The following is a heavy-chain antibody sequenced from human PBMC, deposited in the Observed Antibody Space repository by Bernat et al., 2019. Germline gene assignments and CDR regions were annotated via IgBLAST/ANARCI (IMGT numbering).Heavy chain of an antibody. CDR3: ASDYDILTGYWSDLDY. D-gene: IGHD3-9*01. CDR2: ISYDGSNK. J-gene: IGHJ4*02. Sequence: QVQLVESGGGVVQPGRSLRLSCAASGFTFSSYGMHWVRQAPGKGLEWVAVISYDGSNKYYADSVKGRFTISRENSKNTLYLQMNSLRAEDTAVYYCASDYDILTGYWSDLDYWGQGTLVTVSS. CDR1: GFTFSSYG. V-gene: IGHV3-30*03.